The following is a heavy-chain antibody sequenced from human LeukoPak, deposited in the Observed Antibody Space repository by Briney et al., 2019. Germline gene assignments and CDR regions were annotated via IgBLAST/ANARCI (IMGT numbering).Heavy chain of an antibody. V-gene: IGHV1-18*01. Sequence: ASVKVSCKASGGTFSSNAISWVRQAPGQGLEWMGWISAYNGNTNYAQKLQGRVTMTTDTSTSTAYMELRSLRSDDTAVYYCAREETVWDFWSGPSPQYYFDYWGQGTLVTVSS. D-gene: IGHD3-3*01. CDR2: ISAYNGNT. J-gene: IGHJ4*02. CDR1: GGTFSSNA. CDR3: AREETVWDFWSGPSPQYYFDY.